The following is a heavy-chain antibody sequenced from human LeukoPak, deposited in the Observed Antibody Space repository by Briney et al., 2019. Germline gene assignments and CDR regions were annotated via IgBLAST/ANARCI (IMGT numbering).Heavy chain of an antibody. CDR1: GYTFTGYY. V-gene: IGHV1-2*02. Sequence: ASVKVSCKASGYTFTGYYMHWVRQAPGQGLEWMGWINPNSGGTNYAQKFQGRVTMTRDTSISTAYMELSRLRSDDTAVYYCARRRGRGYCSGGSCPWTYAFDIWGQGTMVTVSS. D-gene: IGHD2-15*01. CDR2: INPNSGGT. J-gene: IGHJ3*02. CDR3: ARRRGRGYCSGGSCPWTYAFDI.